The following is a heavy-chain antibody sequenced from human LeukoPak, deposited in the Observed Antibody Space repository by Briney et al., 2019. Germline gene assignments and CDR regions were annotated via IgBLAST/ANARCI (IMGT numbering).Heavy chain of an antibody. V-gene: IGHV4-31*03. CDR3: ARGSAAMATLDY. CDR2: IYYSGST. CDR1: GGSISSGGYY. J-gene: IGHJ4*02. D-gene: IGHD5-18*01. Sequence: PSETLSLTCTVSGGSISSGGYYWSWIRQHPGKGLEWIGYIYYSGSTYYNPSLKSRVTISVDTSKNQFSLKLSSVTTADTAVYYFARGSAAMATLDYWGRGTLVTVSS.